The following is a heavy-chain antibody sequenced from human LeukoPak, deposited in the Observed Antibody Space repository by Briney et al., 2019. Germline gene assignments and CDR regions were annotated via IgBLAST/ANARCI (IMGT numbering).Heavy chain of an antibody. CDR3: AKFTSFSYYYGSGSQMDV. CDR1: GFTFSSYA. Sequence: PGGSLRLSCAASGFTFSSYAMRWVRQAPGKGVEGVSGISGSGGTTYHADSVKGRFTISRDNSKNTLYLQMNSLRAEDTAVYYCAKFTSFSYYYGSGSQMDVWGKGTTVTVSS. D-gene: IGHD3-10*01. J-gene: IGHJ6*04. CDR2: ISGSGGTT. V-gene: IGHV3-23*01.